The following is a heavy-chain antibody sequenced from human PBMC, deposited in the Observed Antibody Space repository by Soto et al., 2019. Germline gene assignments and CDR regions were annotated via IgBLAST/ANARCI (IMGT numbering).Heavy chain of an antibody. V-gene: IGHV4-34*01. D-gene: IGHD3-10*01. CDR3: ARALFYYYGSGSYYNWFDP. CDR1: GGSFSCYY. J-gene: IGHJ5*02. CDR2: INHSGST. Sequence: SETLSLTCAVYGGSFSCYYWSWIRQPPGKGLEWIVEINHSGSTNYNPSLKSRVTISVDTSKNQFSLKLSSVTAADTAVYYCARALFYYYGSGSYYNWFDPWGQGTLVTVSS.